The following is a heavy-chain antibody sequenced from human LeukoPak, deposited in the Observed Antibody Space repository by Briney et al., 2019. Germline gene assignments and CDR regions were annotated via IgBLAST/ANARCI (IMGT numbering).Heavy chain of an antibody. Sequence: GGSLRLSCAASGFTFSSYTMSWVRQAPGKGLEWISVISATGFTTHHTDSVKGRFTISRDNSKNTLYLQMNSLRAEDTAVYYCARDVGGFGILNYFDYWGQGTLVTVSS. V-gene: IGHV3-23*01. D-gene: IGHD4-23*01. CDR2: ISATGFTT. CDR1: GFTFSSYT. CDR3: ARDVGGFGILNYFDY. J-gene: IGHJ4*02.